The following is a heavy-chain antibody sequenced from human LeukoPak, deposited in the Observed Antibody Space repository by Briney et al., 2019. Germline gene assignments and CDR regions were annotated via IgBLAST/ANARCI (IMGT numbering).Heavy chain of an antibody. J-gene: IGHJ3*02. CDR3: ARERGWLQTRDAFDI. CDR1: GGTFSSYA. D-gene: IGHD5-24*01. CDR2: IIPIFGTA. V-gene: IGHV1-69*06. Sequence: ASVKVSCKASGGTFSSYAISWVRQAPGQGLEWMGGIIPIFGTANYAQKFQGRVTITADKSTSTAYMELSSLRSEDTAVYYCARERGWLQTRDAFDIWGQGTMVTVSA.